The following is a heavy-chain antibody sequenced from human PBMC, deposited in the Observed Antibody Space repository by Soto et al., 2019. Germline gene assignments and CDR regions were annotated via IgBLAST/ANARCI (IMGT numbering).Heavy chain of an antibody. CDR1: GYTFTSYG. CDR3: AREGLTSTYYYYYYGMDV. J-gene: IGHJ6*02. V-gene: IGHV1-18*04. D-gene: IGHD3-16*01. CDR2: ISAYNGNT. Sequence: GASVKVSCKASGYTFTSYGISWVRQAPGQGLEWMGWISAYNGNTNYAQKLQGRVTMTTDTSTSTAYMELRSLRSDDTAVYYCAREGLTSTYYYYYYGMDVWGQGTTVTV.